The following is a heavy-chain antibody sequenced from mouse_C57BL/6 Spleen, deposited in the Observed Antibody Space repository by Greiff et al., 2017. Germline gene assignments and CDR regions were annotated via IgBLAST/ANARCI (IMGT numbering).Heavy chain of an antibody. J-gene: IGHJ3*01. V-gene: IGHV1-80*01. CDR2: IYPGDGDT. CDR1: GYAFSSYW. Sequence: VQLQESGAELVKPGASVKISCKASGYAFSSYWMNWVKQRPGKGLEWIGQIYPGDGDTNYNGKFTGQATLTADKSSSTAYMQLSSLASEDSAFYFCARGRYSNYVDWFAYWGQGTLVTVSA. D-gene: IGHD2-5*01. CDR3: ARGRYSNYVDWFAY.